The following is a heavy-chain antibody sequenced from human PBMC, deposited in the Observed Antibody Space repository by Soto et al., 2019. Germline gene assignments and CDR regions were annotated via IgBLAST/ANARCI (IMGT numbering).Heavy chain of an antibody. CDR2: IYYSGSI. D-gene: IGHD5-12*01. V-gene: IGHV4-31*03. CDR3: ARFLVEMATIDY. J-gene: IGHJ4*02. Sequence: QVQLQESGPGLVKPSQTLSLTCTVSGGSISSGGYYWSWIRQHPGKGLEWIGYIYYSGSIYYNPSLKSRVTISVDTSKNQFSLKLSSVTAADTAVYYCARFLVEMATIDYWGQGTLVTVSS. CDR1: GGSISSGGYY.